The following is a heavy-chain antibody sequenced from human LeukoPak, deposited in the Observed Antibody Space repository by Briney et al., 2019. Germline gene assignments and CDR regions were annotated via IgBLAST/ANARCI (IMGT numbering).Heavy chain of an antibody. CDR1: GYTFTDYY. CDR3: ARDLGYSNTWYF. V-gene: IGHV1-2*02. J-gene: IGHJ4*02. D-gene: IGHD1-26*01. Sequence: ASVKVSCKASGYTFTDYYMYWVRQAPGPGLEWMGWINPHSGATNYAQKFQGRVTMTRDTSITTAYMDLSSLTSDDTAVYYCARDLGYSNTWYFWRQGTLVTVSS. CDR2: INPHSGAT.